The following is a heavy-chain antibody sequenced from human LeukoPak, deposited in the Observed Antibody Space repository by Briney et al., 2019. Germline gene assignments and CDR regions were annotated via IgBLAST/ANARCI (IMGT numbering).Heavy chain of an antibody. V-gene: IGHV3-21*01. J-gene: IGHJ4*02. CDR3: ARGYQRPDY. D-gene: IGHD2-2*01. Sequence: GGSLRLSCAASGFTFSTYTMNWVRQAPGKGLEWVSSISSSSNNINYADTVKGRFTISRDNAMNSVHLQMNSLRVEDTAVYYCARGYQRPDYWGQGTLITVSS. CDR2: ISSSSNNI. CDR1: GFTFSTYT.